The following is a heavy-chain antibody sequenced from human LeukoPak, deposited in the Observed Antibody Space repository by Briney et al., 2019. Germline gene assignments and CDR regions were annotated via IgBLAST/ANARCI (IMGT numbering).Heavy chain of an antibody. D-gene: IGHD3-22*01. CDR1: GFTFSNYE. CDR3: AKSINYYDSSDFDY. Sequence: GGSLRLSCAASGFTFSNYEINWVRQAPGKGLEWVSYISSRGGTIYYADSVKGRCTISRDNSKNTLYLQMNSLRAEDTALYYCAKSINYYDSSDFDYWGQGTLVTVSS. V-gene: IGHV3-23*01. J-gene: IGHJ4*02. CDR2: ISSRGGTI.